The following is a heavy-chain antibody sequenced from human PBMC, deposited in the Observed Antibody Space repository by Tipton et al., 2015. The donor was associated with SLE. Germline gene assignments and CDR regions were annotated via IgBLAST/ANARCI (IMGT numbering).Heavy chain of an antibody. CDR2: IYYSGST. J-gene: IGHJ6*02. D-gene: IGHD6-6*01. V-gene: IGHV4-31*03. CDR3: ARDPAARRGMAV. Sequence: TLSLTCTVSGGSISSGGYYWSWIRQHPGKGVEWIGYIYYSGSTYYNPSLKSRVTISVDTSKNQFSLKLSSVTAADTAVYYCARDPAARRGMAVWGQGTTVTVSS. CDR1: GGSISSGGYY.